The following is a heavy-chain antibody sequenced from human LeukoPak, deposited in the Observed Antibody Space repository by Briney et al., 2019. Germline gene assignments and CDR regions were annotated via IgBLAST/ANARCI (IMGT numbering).Heavy chain of an antibody. V-gene: IGHV3-48*01. D-gene: IGHD3-22*01. CDR3: ARIAFGGYSYYFDY. J-gene: IGHJ4*02. CDR2: ISSSSSTI. Sequence: GGSLRLSCAASGFTFSSYSMNWVRQAPGKGLEWVSYISSSSSTIYYADSVKGRFTISRDNAMNSLYLQMNSLRAEDTAVYYCARIAFGGYSYYFDYWGQGTLVTVSS. CDR1: GFTFSSYS.